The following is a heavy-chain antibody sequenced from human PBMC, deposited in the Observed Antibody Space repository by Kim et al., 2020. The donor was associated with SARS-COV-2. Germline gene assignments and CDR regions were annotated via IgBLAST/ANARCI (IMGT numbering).Heavy chain of an antibody. CDR1: GGTFSSYA. J-gene: IGHJ4*02. Sequence: SVKVSCKASGGTFSSYAISWVRQAPGQGLEWMGGIIPIFGTANYAQKFQGRVTITADESTSTAYMELSSLRSEDTAVYYCAREAWDIVATIGGSFDYWGQGTLVTVSS. CDR2: IIPIFGTA. V-gene: IGHV1-69*13. D-gene: IGHD5-12*01. CDR3: AREAWDIVATIGGSFDY.